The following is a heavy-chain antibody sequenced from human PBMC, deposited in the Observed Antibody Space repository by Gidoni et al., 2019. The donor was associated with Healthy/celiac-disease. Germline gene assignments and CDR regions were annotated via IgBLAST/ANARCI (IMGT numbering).Heavy chain of an antibody. D-gene: IGHD6-19*01. J-gene: IGHJ5*02. V-gene: IGHV3-23*01. CDR1: GFPFSSDA. Sequence: EGELLESGGSLVPPGGSLRLLWGAPGFPFSSDAMSWVRQAPGKGLEWVSAISGSCGSTYYADSVKGRFTISRDNSKNTLYLQMNSLRAEDTAVYYCAKAVAGPYNWFDPWGQGTLVTVSS. CDR3: AKAVAGPYNWFDP. CDR2: ISGSCGST.